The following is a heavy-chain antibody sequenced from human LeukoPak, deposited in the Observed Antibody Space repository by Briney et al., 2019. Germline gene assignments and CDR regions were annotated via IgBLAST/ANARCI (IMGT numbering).Heavy chain of an antibody. J-gene: IGHJ5*02. V-gene: IGHV3-48*03. CDR1: GFTFGDYA. CDR3: VRDFELGRFGP. CDR2: ISGSGRTI. Sequence: GGSLRLSCTASGFTFGDYAMSWVRQTPGKGLEWISYISGSGRTIYYADSVKGRFTISRDDLKNSLFLQMNSLRTDDTAVYYCVRDFELGRFGPWGQGTLVIVSS. D-gene: IGHD3-9*01.